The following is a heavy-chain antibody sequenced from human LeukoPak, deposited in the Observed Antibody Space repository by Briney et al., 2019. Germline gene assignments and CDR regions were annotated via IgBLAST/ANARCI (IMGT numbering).Heavy chain of an antibody. V-gene: IGHV5-51*01. CDR1: GSTFTSYW. D-gene: IGHD5-24*01. CDR3: AREMATKNAFDI. J-gene: IGHJ3*02. CDR2: IYPGDSDT. Sequence: KTGESLQISCMGSGSTFTSYWIGWVRQVPGKGLEWMGIIYPGDSDTRYSPSFQGQVTISADKSISTAYLQWSSLKASDTAMYYCAREMATKNAFDIWGQGTMVTVSS.